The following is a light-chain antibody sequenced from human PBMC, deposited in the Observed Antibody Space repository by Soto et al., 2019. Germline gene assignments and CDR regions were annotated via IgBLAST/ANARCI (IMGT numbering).Light chain of an antibody. CDR2: DAS. J-gene: IGKJ4*01. CDR3: LQRSNWPFT. V-gene: IGKV3-11*01. CDR1: QSVSSY. Sequence: EIVLTQSPATLSLSPGERATLSCRASQSVSSYLAWYQQKPGQAPRLLIYDASNRATGIPARFSGSGSGTDFTLTISSLEPEDFAVYYCLQRSNWPFTFGGGTKMEI.